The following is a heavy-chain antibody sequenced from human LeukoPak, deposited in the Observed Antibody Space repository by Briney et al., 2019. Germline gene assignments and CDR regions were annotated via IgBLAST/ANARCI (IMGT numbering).Heavy chain of an antibody. CDR2: ISGSGGST. CDR3: AKNTESQVIFRD. J-gene: IGHJ4*02. D-gene: IGHD2-15*01. Sequence: GWSLRHSFVASVFTLSSYAIRGVRPPASRGRARVAAISGSGGSTYYADAVKVRFTISRDNSKNTLYLQMNSLRVEDTAVYYCAKNTESQVIFRDWGQGTLVTVSS. V-gene: IGHV3-23*01. CDR1: VFTLSSYA.